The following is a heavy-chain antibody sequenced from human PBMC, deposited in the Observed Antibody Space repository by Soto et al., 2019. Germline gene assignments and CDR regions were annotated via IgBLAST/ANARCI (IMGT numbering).Heavy chain of an antibody. Sequence: QVQLQESGPGLVKPSETLSLTCTVSGGSISSYYWSWIRQPPGKGLEWIGYIYYSGSTNYNPSLKSRVTISVDTSKNQFSLKLSSVTAADTAVYYCARLGGYCSGGSCYSPEYWYFDVWGRGTLVTVSS. J-gene: IGHJ2*01. CDR2: IYYSGST. V-gene: IGHV4-59*08. CDR3: ARLGGYCSGGSCYSPEYWYFDV. CDR1: GGSISSYY. D-gene: IGHD2-15*01.